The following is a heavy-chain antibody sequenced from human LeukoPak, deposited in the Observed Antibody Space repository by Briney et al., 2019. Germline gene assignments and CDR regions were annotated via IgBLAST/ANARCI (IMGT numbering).Heavy chain of an antibody. CDR2: INTNTGNP. V-gene: IGHV7-4-1*02. D-gene: IGHD3-16*02. CDR3: ARDLRYVWGSYRPDKDYYMDV. CDR1: GYTFTGYY. Sequence: ASVKVSCKASGYTFTGYYMHWVRQAPGQGLEWMGWINTNTGNPTYAQGFTGRFVFSLDTSVSTAYLQISSLKAEDTAVCYCARDLRYVWGSYRPDKDYYMDVWGKGTTVTVSS. J-gene: IGHJ6*03.